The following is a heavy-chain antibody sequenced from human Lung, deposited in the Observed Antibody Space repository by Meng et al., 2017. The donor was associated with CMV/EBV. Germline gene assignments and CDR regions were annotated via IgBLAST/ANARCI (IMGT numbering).Heavy chain of an antibody. V-gene: IGHV3-48*03. CDR2: ISSSGSTI. Sequence: GGSLRLXXAASGFTFSSYEMNWVRQAPGKGLEWVSYISSSGSTIYYADSVKGRFTISRDNAKNSLYLQMNSLRAEDTAVYYCAREVLVPAAIRYYYYGMDVWGQGXTVTVSS. CDR3: AREVLVPAAIRYYYYGMDV. D-gene: IGHD2-2*01. CDR1: GFTFSSYE. J-gene: IGHJ6*02.